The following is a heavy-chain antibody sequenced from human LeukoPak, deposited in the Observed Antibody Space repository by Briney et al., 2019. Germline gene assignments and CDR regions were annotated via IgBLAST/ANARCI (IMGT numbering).Heavy chain of an antibody. D-gene: IGHD6-6*01. CDR1: GYTFTSYY. CDR3: AREPSNLAGRPDWFDP. CDR2: IHPSGGST. J-gene: IGHJ5*02. Sequence: GASVKVSCKASGYTFTSYYMHWVRQAPGQGLEWMGIIHPSGGSTSYAQKFQGRVTMTRDTSTSTVYMELSSLRSEDTAVYYCAREPSNLAGRPDWFDPWGQGTLVTVSS. V-gene: IGHV1-46*01.